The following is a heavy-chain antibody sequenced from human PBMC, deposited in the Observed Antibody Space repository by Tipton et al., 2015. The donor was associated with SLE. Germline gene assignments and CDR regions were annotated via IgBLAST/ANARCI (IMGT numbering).Heavy chain of an antibody. CDR3: TRQPIISIASINYYYYYGMDV. D-gene: IGHD2-21*01. CDR1: GGSFSGYY. Sequence: TLSLTCAVYGGSFSGYYWSWIRQPPGKGLEWIGEINQSGRTNYNPSLKSRVTISLDSSKNQFSLNLKSVAAADTAVYYCTRQPIISIASINYYYYYGMDVWGQGATVTVSS. J-gene: IGHJ6*02. CDR2: INQSGRT. V-gene: IGHV4-34*01.